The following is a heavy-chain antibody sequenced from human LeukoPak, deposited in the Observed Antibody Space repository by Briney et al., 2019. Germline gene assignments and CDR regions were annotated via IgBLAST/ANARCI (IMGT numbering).Heavy chain of an antibody. J-gene: IGHJ4*02. Sequence: GGSLRLSCTASGFTFSSSAMHWVRQAPGKGLEWVAVISFDGSNKYYADSAKGRFTISRDNSKNTLYLLMNSLRAEDTAVYYCARDPEYQLLYYFDYWGQGTLVTVSS. D-gene: IGHD2-2*01. CDR3: ARDPEYQLLYYFDY. CDR2: ISFDGSNK. V-gene: IGHV3-30-3*01. CDR1: GFTFSSSA.